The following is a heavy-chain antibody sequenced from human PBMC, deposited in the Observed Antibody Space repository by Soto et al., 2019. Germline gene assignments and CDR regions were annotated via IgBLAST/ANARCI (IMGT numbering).Heavy chain of an antibody. D-gene: IGHD6-13*01. CDR1: GYTFTSYA. Sequence: ASVKVSCKASGYTFTSYAMHWVRQAPGQRLEWMGWINAGNGNTKYSQKFQGRVTITRDTSASTAYMELSRLRSDDTAVYYCARGLSRSWSPPFDYGGQGTLVTFSS. V-gene: IGHV1-3*01. J-gene: IGHJ4*02. CDR2: INAGNGNT. CDR3: ARGLSRSWSPPFDY.